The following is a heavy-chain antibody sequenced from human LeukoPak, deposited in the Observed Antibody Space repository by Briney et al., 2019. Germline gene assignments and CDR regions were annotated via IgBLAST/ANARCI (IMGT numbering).Heavy chain of an antibody. J-gene: IGHJ3*01. Sequence: PGGSLRLSCAASGFTFSSYSMNWVRQAPGKGLEWVSSISSSSSYIHYADSVKGRFTISRDNAKNSLNLQMNSLRAEDTAVYYCARDIYYDTSSTFLDAFDFWGQGTMVTVSS. CDR3: ARDIYYDTSSTFLDAFDF. V-gene: IGHV3-21*01. CDR2: ISSSSSYI. CDR1: GFTFSSYS. D-gene: IGHD3-16*01.